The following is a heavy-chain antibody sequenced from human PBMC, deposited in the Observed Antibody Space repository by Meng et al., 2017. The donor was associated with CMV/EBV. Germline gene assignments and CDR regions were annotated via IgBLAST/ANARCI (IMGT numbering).Heavy chain of an antibody. V-gene: IGHV4-4*02. CDR3: ARDPSIAARLDAFDI. D-gene: IGHD6-6*01. J-gene: IGHJ3*02. CDR2: IYHSGST. CDR1: GGSISSSNW. Sequence: SETLSLTCAVSGGSISSSNWWSWVRQPPGKGLEWIGEIYHSGSTNYNPSLKSRVTISVDKSKNQFSLKLSSVTAADTAVYYCARDPSIAARLDAFDIWGQGTMVTVSS.